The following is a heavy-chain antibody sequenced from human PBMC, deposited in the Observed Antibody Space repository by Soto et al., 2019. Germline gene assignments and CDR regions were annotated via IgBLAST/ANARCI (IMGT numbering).Heavy chain of an antibody. J-gene: IGHJ4*02. V-gene: IGHV3-21*03. Sequence: PGGSLILSCAASGFTFSSYSMNWVRQAPGKGLEWVSSISSSSSYIYYADSVKGRFTISRDNAKNSLYLQMNSLRAEDTAVYYCARDPGYYYDSSGYYCYFDYWGQGTLVTXSS. CDR1: GFTFSSYS. D-gene: IGHD3-22*01. CDR3: ARDPGYYYDSSGYYCYFDY. CDR2: ISSSSSYI.